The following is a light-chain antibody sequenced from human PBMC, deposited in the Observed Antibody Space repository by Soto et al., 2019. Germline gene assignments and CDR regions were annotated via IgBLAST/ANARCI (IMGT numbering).Light chain of an antibody. CDR2: DVS. J-gene: IGLJ2*01. CDR3: SSYTSSCILVV. Sequence: QSALTQPASVSGSPGQSITISCTGTSSDVGGYNYVSWYQQHPGKAPKLMIYDVSNRPSGVSNRFSGSKSGNTASLTISGLQAEDEADYYCSSYTSSCILVVFGGGIKLTVL. CDR1: SSDVGGYNY. V-gene: IGLV2-14*01.